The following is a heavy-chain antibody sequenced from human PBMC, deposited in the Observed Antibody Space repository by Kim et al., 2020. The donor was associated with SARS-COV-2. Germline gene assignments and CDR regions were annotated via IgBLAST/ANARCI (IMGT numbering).Heavy chain of an antibody. D-gene: IGHD6-13*01. CDR3: ARDAAAAEPNWFDP. Sequence: ADSVKGRFTISRDNSKNTLYLQMNSRRAEDTAVYYCARDAAAAEPNWFDPWGQGTLVTVSS. J-gene: IGHJ5*02. V-gene: IGHV3-30*07.